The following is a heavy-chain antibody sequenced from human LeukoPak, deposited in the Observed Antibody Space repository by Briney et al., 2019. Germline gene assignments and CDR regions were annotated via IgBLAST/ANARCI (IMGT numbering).Heavy chain of an antibody. CDR3: AKDRIVLTVYAFDS. V-gene: IGHV3-23*01. J-gene: IGHJ4*02. CDR2: ISGSGGST. CDR1: GFIFSSYA. Sequence: GGSLRLSCAASGFIFSSYAMSWVRQAPGKGLEWVSTISGSGGSTYYADSVKGRFTISRDNSKNTVYLQMNSLRPEDTAVYYCAKDRIVLTVYAFDSWGQGSLVTVSS. D-gene: IGHD2-8*01.